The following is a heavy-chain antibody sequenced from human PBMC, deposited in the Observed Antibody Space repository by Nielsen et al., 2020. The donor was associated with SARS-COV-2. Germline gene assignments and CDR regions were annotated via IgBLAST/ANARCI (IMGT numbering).Heavy chain of an antibody. CDR3: AKGLSAGYYSGFES. CDR1: GGSISSGGYS. Sequence: SETLSLTCAVSGGSISSGGYSWSWIRQPPGKGLEWIGYIYHSGSTYYSPSLKSRVTISVDRSKNQFSLKLSSVTAADTAVYYCAKGLSAGYYSGFESWGQGTLVTVSS. V-gene: IGHV4-30-2*01. CDR2: IYHSGST. D-gene: IGHD3-9*01. J-gene: IGHJ4*02.